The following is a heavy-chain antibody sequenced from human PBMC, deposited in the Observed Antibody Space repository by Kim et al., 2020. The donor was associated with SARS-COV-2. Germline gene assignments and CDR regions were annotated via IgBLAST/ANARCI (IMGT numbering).Heavy chain of an antibody. CDR3: ARLVYYYDSSGYHDAFDI. J-gene: IGHJ3*02. V-gene: IGHV6-1*01. Sequence: SQTLSLTCAISGDSVSSNSAAWNWIRQSPSRGLEWLGRTYYRSKWYNDYAVSVKSRITINPDTSKNQFSLQLNSVTPEDTAVYYCARLVYYYDSSGYHDAFDIWGQGTMVTVSS. D-gene: IGHD3-22*01. CDR1: GDSVSSNSAA. CDR2: TYYRSKWYN.